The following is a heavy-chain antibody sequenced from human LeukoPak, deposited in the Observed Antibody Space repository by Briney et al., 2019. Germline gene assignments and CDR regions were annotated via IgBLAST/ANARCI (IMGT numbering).Heavy chain of an antibody. CDR3: AKHSSGWSGSYGFDY. CDR1: GFTFSSYA. Sequence: GGSLRLSCAASGFTFSSYAMHWVRQAPGKGLEWVAVISYDGSNKYYADSVKGRLTISRDNSKNTLYLQMNSLRAEDTAVYYCAKHSSGWSGSYGFDYWGQGTLVTVSS. CDR2: ISYDGSNK. J-gene: IGHJ4*02. D-gene: IGHD6-19*01. V-gene: IGHV3-30-3*02.